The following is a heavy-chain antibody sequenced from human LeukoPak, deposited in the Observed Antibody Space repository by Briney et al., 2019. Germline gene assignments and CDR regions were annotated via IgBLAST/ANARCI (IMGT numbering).Heavy chain of an antibody. D-gene: IGHD2-21*02. CDR1: GLTISGHW. V-gene: IGHV3-7*01. CDR3: PRAYCGSDCSQGDYYYGMDV. CDR2: IKEDGSEA. Sequence: PGESLRLSCAASGLTISGHWMAWVRQAPGKGLEWVAGIKEDGSEAHYVDSVKGRFTISRDNAKNSLYLQMNSLRAEDTAVYYCPRAYCGSDCSQGDYYYGMDVWGQGTTVTVSS. J-gene: IGHJ6*02.